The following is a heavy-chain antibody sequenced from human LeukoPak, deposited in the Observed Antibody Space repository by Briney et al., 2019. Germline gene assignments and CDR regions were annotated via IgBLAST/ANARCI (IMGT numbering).Heavy chain of an antibody. CDR2: IYTSGST. D-gene: IGHD1-26*01. CDR3: ARDHYPSRAFDI. V-gene: IGHV4-4*07. CDR1: GGSISSYY. Sequence: SETLSLTCTVSGGSISSYYWSWIRQPAGKGLEWIGRIYTSGSTNYNPSLKSRVTMSVDTSKDQFSLKLSSVTAADTAVHYCARDHYPSRAFDIWGQGTMVTVSS. J-gene: IGHJ3*02.